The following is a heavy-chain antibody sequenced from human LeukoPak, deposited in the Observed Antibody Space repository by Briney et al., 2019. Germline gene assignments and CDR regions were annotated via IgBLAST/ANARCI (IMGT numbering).Heavy chain of an antibody. CDR3: ARGETYYYGSGPYYHGMDV. Sequence: GGSLRLSCAASGFTFSSYSMNWVRQAPGKGLEWVSSISSSSSYIYYADSVKGRFTISRDNAKNSLYLQMNSLRAEDTAVYYCARGETYYYGSGPYYHGMDVWGQGTTVTVSS. CDR2: ISSSSSYI. CDR1: GFTFSSYS. D-gene: IGHD3-10*01. V-gene: IGHV3-21*01. J-gene: IGHJ6*02.